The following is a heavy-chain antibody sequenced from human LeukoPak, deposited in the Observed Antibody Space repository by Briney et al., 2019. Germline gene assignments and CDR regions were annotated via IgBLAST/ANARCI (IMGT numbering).Heavy chain of an antibody. J-gene: IGHJ5*02. V-gene: IGHV1-8*01. CDR3: ARGLMVYAGIRFDP. D-gene: IGHD2-8*01. Sequence: ASVKVSCKASGYTFTSYDINWVRQATGQGLEWMGWMNPNSGNTGYAQKFQGRVTMTRNTSISTAYMELSSLRSEDTAVYYCARGLMVYAGIRFDPWDQGTLVTVSS. CDR1: GYTFTSYD. CDR2: MNPNSGNT.